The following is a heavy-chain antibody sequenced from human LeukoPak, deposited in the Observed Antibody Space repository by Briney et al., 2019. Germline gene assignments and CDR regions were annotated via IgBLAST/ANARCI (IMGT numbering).Heavy chain of an antibody. Sequence: AGGSLRLSCAASGFTFSSFAMNWVRQAPGKGLEWVAVIWYDASKEYYADSVKGRFTISRDNSKNILYLEMNSLRAEDTAVYYCARSDMATISPVQHFQPWGQGTLVIVSS. CDR3: ARSDMATISPVQHFQP. CDR2: IWYDASKE. J-gene: IGHJ1*01. D-gene: IGHD5-24*01. CDR1: GFTFSSFA. V-gene: IGHV3-30*04.